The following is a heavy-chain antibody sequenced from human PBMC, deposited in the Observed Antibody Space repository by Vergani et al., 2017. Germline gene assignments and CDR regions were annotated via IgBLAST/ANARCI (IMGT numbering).Heavy chain of an antibody. V-gene: IGHV3-7*01. D-gene: IGHD6-6*01. CDR2: IKGDGSAK. Sequence: EVQLLESGGGLVQPGGSLRLSCAASGFRFSNYWMHWLRQAPGKGLEWVAAIKGDGSAKQYVESVKGRFTISRDNAKSSLYLQMNSLRVADTAVYYCARRDSSSPALDYWGQGTLVTVSS. J-gene: IGHJ4*02. CDR3: ARRDSSSPALDY. CDR1: GFRFSNYW.